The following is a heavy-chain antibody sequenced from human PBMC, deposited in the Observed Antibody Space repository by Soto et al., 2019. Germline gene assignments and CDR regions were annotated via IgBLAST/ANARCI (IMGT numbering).Heavy chain of an antibody. CDR2: IYYSGNT. V-gene: IGHV4-61*08. J-gene: IGHJ4*02. D-gene: IGHD1-20*01. CDR3: AREQYNWKI. Sequence: SETLSLTCTVSGGSISSGGYYWSWIRQHPGKGLEWIGYIYYSGNTNYNPSLKSRVTISEDASKNQVSLRLTSVTAADTAVYFCAREQYNWKIWGQGTWSPSPQ. CDR1: GGSISSGGYY.